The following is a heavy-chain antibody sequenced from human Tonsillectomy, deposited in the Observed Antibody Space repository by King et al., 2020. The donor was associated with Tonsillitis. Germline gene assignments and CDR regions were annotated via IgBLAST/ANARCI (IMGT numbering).Heavy chain of an antibody. D-gene: IGHD3-22*01. CDR2: IVLGNGDT. J-gene: IGHJ3*02. V-gene: IGHV1-58*03. Sequence: MQLVQSGPEVAEPGTSVKVSCKASGFTFTNSAVQWVRQARGQRPEWIGWIVLGNGDTDYAQKFQHRVTFTRDMSTSTAYMEMSSLRSEDTAVYYCAMYYYDGSGYYASYDGALDIWGQGTMVSVSS. CDR3: AMYYYDGSGYYASYDGALDI. CDR1: GFTFTNSA.